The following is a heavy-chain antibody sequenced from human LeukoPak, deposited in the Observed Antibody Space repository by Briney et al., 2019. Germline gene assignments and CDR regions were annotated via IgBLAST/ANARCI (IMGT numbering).Heavy chain of an antibody. J-gene: IGHJ3*02. D-gene: IGHD2-21*01. CDR3: ATDSDIFDAFDI. V-gene: IGHV3-74*01. CDR2: ISTDGSST. CDR1: GFTFSRYW. Sequence: GGSLRLSCAASGFTFSRYWMHWLRQAPGKGLVWVSRISTDGSSTTYADSVKGRFTISRDNGRNTLYLQMYSLRAEDTAVYYCATDSDIFDAFDIWGQGTMVTVSS.